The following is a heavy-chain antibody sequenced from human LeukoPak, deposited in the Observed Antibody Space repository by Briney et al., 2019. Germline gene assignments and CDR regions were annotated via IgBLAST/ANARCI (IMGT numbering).Heavy chain of an antibody. D-gene: IGHD2-21*02. Sequence: KPSETLSLTCAVYGGSFSAYYWRWIRPPPGKGLEWIGEINHSGSTNYNPSLKSRVTISLDTSKNQFSLKLSSVTAADTAVYYCARGGYCGGDCYENDAFDIWGQGTMVTVSS. J-gene: IGHJ3*02. V-gene: IGHV4-34*01. CDR1: GGSFSAYY. CDR3: ARGGYCGGDCYENDAFDI. CDR2: INHSGST.